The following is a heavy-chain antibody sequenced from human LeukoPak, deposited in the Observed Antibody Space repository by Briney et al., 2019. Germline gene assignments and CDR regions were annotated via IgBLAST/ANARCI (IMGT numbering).Heavy chain of an antibody. Sequence: SETLSLTCTVSGGSISSYYWSWIRQPPGKGLEWIGYIYYSGSTNYNPSLKSRVTISVDTSKNQFSLKLSSVTAADTAVYYCAGASRGYDDKWFDPWGQGTLVTVSS. D-gene: IGHD5-12*01. CDR1: GGSISSYY. V-gene: IGHV4-59*01. J-gene: IGHJ5*02. CDR2: IYYSGST. CDR3: AGASRGYDDKWFDP.